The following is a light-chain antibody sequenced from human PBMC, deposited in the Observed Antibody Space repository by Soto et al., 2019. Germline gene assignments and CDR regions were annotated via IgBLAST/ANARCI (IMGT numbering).Light chain of an antibody. V-gene: IGLV1-44*01. CDR2: SNN. Sequence: QLVLTQPPSASGTPGQRVTISCSGSSSNIGSNTVNWYQQLPGTAPKLLIYSNNQRPSGVPDRFSRSKSGTSASLAISGLQSEDEADYYCAAWDDSLNGAVFGGGTQLTVL. CDR3: AAWDDSLNGAV. J-gene: IGLJ7*01. CDR1: SSNIGSNT.